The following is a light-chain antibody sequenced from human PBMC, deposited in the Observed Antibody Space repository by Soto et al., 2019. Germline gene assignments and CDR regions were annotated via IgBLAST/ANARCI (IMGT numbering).Light chain of an antibody. CDR1: QSFRGL. CDR3: QQYGSSPRT. Sequence: IVMTQSPATLSVSLGDRATLSCRASQSFRGLLAWYQQKPGQAPRLLIYDAYNRATGIPPRFSGSGSGTDFTLTISSLEPGDLAVYYCQQYGSSPRTFGQGTKVDIK. V-gene: IGKV3-11*01. J-gene: IGKJ1*01. CDR2: DAY.